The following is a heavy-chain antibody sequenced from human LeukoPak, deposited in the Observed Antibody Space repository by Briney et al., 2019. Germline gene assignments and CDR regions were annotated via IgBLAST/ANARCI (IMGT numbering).Heavy chain of an antibody. V-gene: IGHV3-7*01. CDR2: IKQDGSEK. CDR1: GFTFSSYW. Sequence: GGSLRLSCAASGFTFSSYWMSWVRQAPGKGLEWVANIKQDGSEKYYVDSVKGRFTISRDNAKNSLYLQMNSLRAEDTAVYYCAREWGGELHDAFDIWGQGTMATVSS. J-gene: IGHJ3*02. D-gene: IGHD1-26*01. CDR3: AREWGGELHDAFDI.